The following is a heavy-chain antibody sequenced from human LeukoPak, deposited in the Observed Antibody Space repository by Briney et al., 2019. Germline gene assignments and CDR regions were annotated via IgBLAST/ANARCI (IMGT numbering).Heavy chain of an antibody. D-gene: IGHD3-3*01. J-gene: IGHJ6*02. CDR3: ARITISYYYGMDV. Sequence: PGGSLRLSCAASGFSFSNYWMCWVRQAPGKGLVCVSRINSDGSTTTYADSVKGRFTISRDNAKNSLYLQMNSLRAEDTAVYYCARITISYYYGMDVWGQGTTVTVSS. CDR2: INSDGSTT. V-gene: IGHV3-74*03. CDR1: GFSFSNYW.